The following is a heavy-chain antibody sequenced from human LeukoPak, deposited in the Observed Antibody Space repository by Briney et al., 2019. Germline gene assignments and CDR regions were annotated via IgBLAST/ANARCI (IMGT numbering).Heavy chain of an antibody. Sequence: GGSLRLSCTASGFTFGDHAMSWVRQAPGKGLEWVGFIRSKAYGGTTEYAASVKGRFTISRDDSKSIAYLQMNSLKTEDTAVYYCTRDNWNDSYWGQGTLVTVSS. J-gene: IGHJ4*02. D-gene: IGHD1-20*01. CDR2: IRSKAYGGTT. V-gene: IGHV3-49*04. CDR3: TRDNWNDSY. CDR1: GFTFGDHA.